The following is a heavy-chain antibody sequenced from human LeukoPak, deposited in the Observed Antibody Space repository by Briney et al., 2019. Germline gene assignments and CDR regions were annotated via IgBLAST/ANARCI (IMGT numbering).Heavy chain of an antibody. CDR2: IYYSGST. V-gene: IGHV4-59*01. Sequence: PSETLSLTCTVSGGSISSYYWSWIRQPPGKGLEWIGYIYYSGSTNYNPSLKSRVTISVDTSKNQFSLKLSSVTAADTAVYYCARGRRNYYGLGSYYYYYYMDVWGKGTTVTVSS. CDR3: ARGRRNYYGLGSYYYYYYMDV. CDR1: GGSISSYY. D-gene: IGHD3-10*01. J-gene: IGHJ6*03.